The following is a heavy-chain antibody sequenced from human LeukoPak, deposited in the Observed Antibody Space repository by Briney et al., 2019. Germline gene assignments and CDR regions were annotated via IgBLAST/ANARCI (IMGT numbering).Heavy chain of an antibody. CDR2: IYTSGST. D-gene: IGHD6-6*01. CDR1: GGSISSYY. V-gene: IGHV4-4*09. J-gene: IGHJ6*03. Sequence: PSETLSLTCTVSGGSISSYYWSWIRQPPGKGLEWIGYIYTSGSTNYNPSLKSRVTISVDTSKNQFSLKLSSVTAADTAVYYCARQRGSGSSSSGYYYMDVWGKGPRSPSP. CDR3: ARQRGSGSSSSGYYYMDV.